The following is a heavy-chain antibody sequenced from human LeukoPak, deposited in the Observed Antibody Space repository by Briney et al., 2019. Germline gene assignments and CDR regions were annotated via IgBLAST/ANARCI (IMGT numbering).Heavy chain of an antibody. CDR1: GFTFSNYW. Sequence: PGGSLRLSCAASGFTFSNYWMTWVRQAPGKGLEWVANMNQDGSGRYYVDSVKGRFAISRDNAKNSLYLQMNNLRVEDTAVYYCARGPSGYHNTGGQGTLVTVSS. J-gene: IGHJ4*02. CDR2: MNQDGSGR. V-gene: IGHV3-7*01. CDR3: ARGPSGYHNT. D-gene: IGHD5-12*01.